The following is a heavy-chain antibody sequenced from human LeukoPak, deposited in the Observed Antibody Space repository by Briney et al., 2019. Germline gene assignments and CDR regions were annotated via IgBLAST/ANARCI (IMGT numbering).Heavy chain of an antibody. CDR3: AKDRGGSYGYFDY. D-gene: IGHD1-26*01. CDR2: ISGSGGST. CDR1: GFTLSSYA. J-gene: IGHJ4*02. V-gene: IGHV3-23*01. Sequence: GGSLRLSCAASGFTLSSYAMSWVRQAPGKGLEWVSAISGSGGSTYYADSVKGRFTISRDNSKNTLYLQMNSLRAEDTVVYYCAKDRGGSYGYFDYWGQGTLVTVSS.